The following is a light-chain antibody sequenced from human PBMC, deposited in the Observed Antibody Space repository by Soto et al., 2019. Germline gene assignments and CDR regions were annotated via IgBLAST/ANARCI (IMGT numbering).Light chain of an antibody. CDR1: QYIGST. CDR3: QQYGSSRRT. Sequence: EIVLTQSPATLSVSPGDRATLSCRASQYIGSTIAWYQQRSGQAPRLLIYGASSRATGIPDRFSGSGSGTDFTLTISRLEPEDFAVYYCQQYGSSRRTFGQGTKVDIK. V-gene: IGKV3-20*01. CDR2: GAS. J-gene: IGKJ1*01.